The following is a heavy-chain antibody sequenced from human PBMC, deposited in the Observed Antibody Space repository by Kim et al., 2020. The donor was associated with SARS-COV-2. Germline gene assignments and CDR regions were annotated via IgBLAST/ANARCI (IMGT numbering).Heavy chain of an antibody. J-gene: IGHJ4*02. Sequence: ASVKVSCKASGYTFTGYYMHWVRQAPGQGLEWMGRINPNSGGTNYAQKFQGRVTMTRDTSISTAYMELSRLRSDDTAVYYCARVTSSGWSPSFDYWGQGTRVTVSS. D-gene: IGHD6-19*01. CDR1: GYTFTGYY. V-gene: IGHV1-2*06. CDR3: ARVTSSGWSPSFDY. CDR2: INPNSGGT.